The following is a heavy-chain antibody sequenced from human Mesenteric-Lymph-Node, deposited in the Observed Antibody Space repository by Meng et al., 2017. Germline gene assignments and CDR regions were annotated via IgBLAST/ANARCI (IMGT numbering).Heavy chain of an antibody. V-gene: IGHV4-59*12. J-gene: IGHJ4*02. CDR2: IYYTGST. D-gene: IGHD3-22*01. Sequence: GSLRLSCTVSGGAISQYYWSWIRQSPGKGLEWIGHIYYTGSTNYNPSLKSRVTISIDTSKNQFSLELSSVTAADTAVYYCAREGDASDYSYYFANWGQGTLVTVSS. CDR3: AREGDASDYSYYFAN. CDR1: GGAISQYY.